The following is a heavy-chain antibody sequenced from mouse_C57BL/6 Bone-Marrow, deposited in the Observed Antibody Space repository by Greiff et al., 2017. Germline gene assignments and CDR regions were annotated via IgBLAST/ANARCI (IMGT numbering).Heavy chain of an antibody. CDR3: TTPTVVARSYWYFDV. J-gene: IGHJ1*03. CDR2: IDPENGDT. CDR1: GFNIKDDY. V-gene: IGHV14-4*01. Sequence: VHVKQSGAELVRPGASVKLSCTASGFNIKDDYMHWVKQRPEQGLEWIGWIDPENGDTEYASKFQGKATITADTSSNTAYLQLSSLTSEDTAVYYCTTPTVVARSYWYFDVWGTGTTVTASS. D-gene: IGHD1-1*01.